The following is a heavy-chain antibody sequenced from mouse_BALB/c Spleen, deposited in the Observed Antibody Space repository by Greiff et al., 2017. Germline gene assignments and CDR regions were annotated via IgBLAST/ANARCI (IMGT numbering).Heavy chain of an antibody. J-gene: IGHJ3*01. Sequence: EVQLVESGGGLVQPGGSRKLSCAASGFTFSSFGMHWVRQAPEKGLEWVAYISSGSSTIYYADTVKGRFTISRDNPKNTLFLQMTSLRSEDTAMYYCARGVLFAYWGQGTLVTVSA. V-gene: IGHV5-17*02. CDR2: ISSGSSTI. CDR3: ARGVLFAY. CDR1: GFTFSSFG.